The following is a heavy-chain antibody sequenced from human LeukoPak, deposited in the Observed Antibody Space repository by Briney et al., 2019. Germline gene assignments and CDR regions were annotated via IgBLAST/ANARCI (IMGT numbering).Heavy chain of an antibody. D-gene: IGHD3-10*01. J-gene: IGHJ4*02. Sequence: GGSLRLSCAASGFTFSSYGMHWVRQAPGKGLEWVAFIRYDGSNKYYADSVKGRFSISRDNSKNTLYLQMNSLRAEDTAVYYCAKDLIIRIDYWGQGTLVTVSS. V-gene: IGHV3-30*02. CDR1: GFTFSSYG. CDR3: AKDLIIRIDY. CDR2: IRYDGSNK.